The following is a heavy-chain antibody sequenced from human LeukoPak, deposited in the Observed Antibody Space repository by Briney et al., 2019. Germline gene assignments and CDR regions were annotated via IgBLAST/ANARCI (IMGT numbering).Heavy chain of an antibody. CDR3: ARDQWLLPLDY. Sequence: ASVKVSCKASGYTFTSYYMHWVRQAPGQGLEWMGWINPNSGGTNYAQKFQGRVIITRDTSISTAYMELSSIRSDDTAAYYFARDQWLLPLDYWGQGTLVTVSS. J-gene: IGHJ4*02. V-gene: IGHV1-2*02. CDR1: GYTFTSYY. CDR2: INPNSGGT. D-gene: IGHD3-22*01.